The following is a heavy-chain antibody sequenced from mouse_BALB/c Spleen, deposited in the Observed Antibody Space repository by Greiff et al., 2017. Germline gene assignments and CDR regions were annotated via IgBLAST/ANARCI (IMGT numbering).Heavy chain of an antibody. Sequence: EVQLQESGPGLVKPSQSLSLTCTVTGYSITSDYAWNWIRQFPGNKLEWMGYISYSGSTSYNPSLKSRISITRDTSKNQFFLQLNSLTTEDTATYYCARKYTYAMDYWGQGTSVTVSS. CDR3: ARKYTYAMDY. D-gene: IGHD2-10*02. V-gene: IGHV3-2*02. CDR1: GYSITSDYA. J-gene: IGHJ4*01. CDR2: ISYSGST.